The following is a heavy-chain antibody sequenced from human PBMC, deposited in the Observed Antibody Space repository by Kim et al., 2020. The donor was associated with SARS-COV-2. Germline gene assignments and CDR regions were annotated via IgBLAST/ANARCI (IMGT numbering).Heavy chain of an antibody. CDR3: AKEGVVGLGAFDV. V-gene: IGHV4-34*01. Sequence: NYSPSLKGRVTISGDTSRKQLSLNLRSVTAADTAVYFCAKEGVVGLGAFDVWGEGTMVAVSS. D-gene: IGHD3-16*01. J-gene: IGHJ3*01.